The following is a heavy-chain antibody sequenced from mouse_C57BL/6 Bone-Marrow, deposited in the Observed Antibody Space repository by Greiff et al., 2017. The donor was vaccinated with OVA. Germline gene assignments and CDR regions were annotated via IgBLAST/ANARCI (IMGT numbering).Heavy chain of an antibody. Sequence: QVQLQQSGAELVRPGASVTLSCKASGYTFTDYEMHWVKQTPVHGLEWIGAIDPETGGTASNQKFKGKAMLTAAKSSSTAYMELRSLTSEDSAVYYCTRTDGSGSWYFDVWGTGTTVTVSS. CDR3: TRTDGSGSWYFDV. CDR2: IDPETGGT. D-gene: IGHD1-1*01. V-gene: IGHV1-15*01. J-gene: IGHJ1*03. CDR1: GYTFTDYE.